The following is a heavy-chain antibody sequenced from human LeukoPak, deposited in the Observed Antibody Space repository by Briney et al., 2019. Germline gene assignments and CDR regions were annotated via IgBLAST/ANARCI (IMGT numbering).Heavy chain of an antibody. D-gene: IGHD3-9*01. CDR2: ISSSSSYI. V-gene: IGHV3-21*01. Sequence: GGSLRLSCAASGFTFSSYSMNWVRQAPGKGLEWVSSISSSSSYIYYADSVKGRFTISRDNAKNSLYLQMNSLRAEDTAVYYCARVGQTYYDILSDYWGQGTLVTVSS. J-gene: IGHJ4*02. CDR3: ARVGQTYYDILSDY. CDR1: GFTFSSYS.